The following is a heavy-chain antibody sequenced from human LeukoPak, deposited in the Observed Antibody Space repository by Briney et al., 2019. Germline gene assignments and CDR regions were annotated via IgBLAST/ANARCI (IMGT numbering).Heavy chain of an antibody. CDR2: ISSSSSYI. J-gene: IGHJ4*02. D-gene: IGHD2-2*01. CDR1: GFTSSSYS. CDR3: ARGLGAAAIFDY. Sequence: GGSLRLSCAASGFTSSSYSMNWVRQAPGKGLEWVSSISSSSSYIYYADSVKGRFTISRDNAKNSLYLQMNSLRAEDTAVYYCARGLGAAAIFDYWGQGTLVTVSS. V-gene: IGHV3-21*01.